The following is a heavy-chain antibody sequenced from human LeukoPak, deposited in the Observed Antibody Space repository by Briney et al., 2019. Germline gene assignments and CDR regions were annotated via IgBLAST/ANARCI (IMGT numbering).Heavy chain of an antibody. Sequence: PGGSLRLSCAASGFTFSSYGMHWVRQAPGKGLEWVAVISYDGSNKYYADSVKGRFTISRDNSKNTLYLQMNSLRAEDTAVYYCAVQSSGVVYWGQGTLVTVSS. D-gene: IGHD1-1*01. CDR3: AVQSSGVVY. V-gene: IGHV3-30*03. CDR1: GFTFSSYG. J-gene: IGHJ4*02. CDR2: ISYDGSNK.